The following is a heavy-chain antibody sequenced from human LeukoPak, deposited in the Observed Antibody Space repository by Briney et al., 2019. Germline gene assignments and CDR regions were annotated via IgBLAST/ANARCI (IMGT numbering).Heavy chain of an antibody. CDR2: INYSGGST. CDR1: GFTFSTYA. D-gene: IGHD2-15*01. J-gene: IGHJ4*02. V-gene: IGHV3-23*01. Sequence: GGSLRLSCAASGFTFSTYAMSWVRQAPGKGLEWVSCINYSGGSTYYADSVKGRSTISRDTSKNTLYLQMNSVRVEDTAVYYCARGLGTSCYSPLDNWGQGALFTVS. CDR3: ARGLGTSCYSPLDN.